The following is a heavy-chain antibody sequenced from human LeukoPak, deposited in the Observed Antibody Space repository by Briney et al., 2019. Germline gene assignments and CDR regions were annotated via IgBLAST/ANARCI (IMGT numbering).Heavy chain of an antibody. Sequence: GGSLRLSCAASGFTFSSYYMSWVRQAPGKGLEWVSVIYSVGSTYYADSVKGRFTISRDNSKNTLYLQMNSLRAEDTAVDYCARGSPEILRSYYYYYMDVWGKGTTVTVSS. V-gene: IGHV3-53*01. CDR1: GFTFSSYY. D-gene: IGHD4-17*01. CDR2: IYSVGST. J-gene: IGHJ6*03. CDR3: ARGSPEILRSYYYYYMDV.